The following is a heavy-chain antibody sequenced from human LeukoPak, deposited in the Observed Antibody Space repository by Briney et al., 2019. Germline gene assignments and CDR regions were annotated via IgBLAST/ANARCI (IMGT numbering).Heavy chain of an antibody. CDR1: GGSISSGGYY. Sequence: SQTLSLTCTVSGGSISSGGYYWSWIRQPPGKGLEWIGYIYHSGSTYYNPSLKSRVTISVDRSKNQFSLKLSSVTAADTAVYYCASAKLEDDAFDIWGQGTMVTVSS. J-gene: IGHJ3*02. V-gene: IGHV4-30-2*01. D-gene: IGHD1-1*01. CDR2: IYHSGST. CDR3: ASAKLEDDAFDI.